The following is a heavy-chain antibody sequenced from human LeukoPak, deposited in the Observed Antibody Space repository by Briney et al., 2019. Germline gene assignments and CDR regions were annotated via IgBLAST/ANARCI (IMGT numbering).Heavy chain of an antibody. CDR3: ARLRIAAEEGYYYGMDV. D-gene: IGHD6-13*01. Sequence: SETLSLTCTVSGGSISSSSYYWGWIRQPPGKGLEWIGSIYYSGSTYYNPSLKSRVTISVDTSKNQFSLKQSSVTAADTAVYYCARLRIAAEEGYYYGMDVWGQGTTVTVSS. CDR1: GGSISSSSYY. V-gene: IGHV4-39*07. J-gene: IGHJ6*02. CDR2: IYYSGST.